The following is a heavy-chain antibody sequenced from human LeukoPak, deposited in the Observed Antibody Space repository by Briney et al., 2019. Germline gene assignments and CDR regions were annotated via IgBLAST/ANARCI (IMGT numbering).Heavy chain of an antibody. V-gene: IGHV1-46*01. CDR1: GYTFTSYY. CDR3: ARAIYDSSGYYPLDY. Sequence: GASVKVSFKASGYTFTSYYMHWVRQAPGQGLEWMGIINPSGGSTSYAQKFQGRVTMTRDTSISTAYMELSSLRSEDTAVYYCARAIYDSSGYYPLDYWGQGTLVTVSS. D-gene: IGHD3-22*01. J-gene: IGHJ4*02. CDR2: INPSGGST.